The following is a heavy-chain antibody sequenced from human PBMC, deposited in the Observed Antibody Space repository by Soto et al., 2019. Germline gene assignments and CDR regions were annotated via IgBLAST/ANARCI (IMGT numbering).Heavy chain of an antibody. V-gene: IGHV3-49*05. CDR3: TRETYYYGSGCYSRYYYYGMDV. Sequence: EVQLVESGGGLVKPGRSLRLSCTASGFTFGDYAMSWFRQAPGKGLEWVGFIRSKAYGGTTEYAASVKGRFTISRDDSKSIAYLQMNSLKTEDTAVYYCTRETYYYGSGCYSRYYYYGMDVWGQATTVTVS. CDR1: GFTFGDYA. CDR2: IRSKAYGGTT. J-gene: IGHJ6*02. D-gene: IGHD3-10*01.